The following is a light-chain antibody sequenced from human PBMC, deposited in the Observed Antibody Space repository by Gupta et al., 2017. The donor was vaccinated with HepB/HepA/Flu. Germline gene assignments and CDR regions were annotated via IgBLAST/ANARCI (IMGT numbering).Light chain of an antibody. CDR2: AAS. CDR3: QQRYGTPRT. V-gene: IGKV1-39*01. CDR1: QSISNF. J-gene: IGKJ1*01. Sequence: DIQMTQSPSSLSASVVDRVTIACRASQSISNFLNWYQQKPGKAPNLLIYAASRVKSGVPSRFSGSGSGTDFTLTISKRQPEDFANYYCQQRYGTPRTFGQGTRVEIK.